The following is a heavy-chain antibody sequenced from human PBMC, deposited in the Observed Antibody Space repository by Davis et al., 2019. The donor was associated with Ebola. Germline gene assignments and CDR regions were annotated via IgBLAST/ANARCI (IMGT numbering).Heavy chain of an antibody. CDR3: ARKVPYDSSGYYSRYMDV. J-gene: IGHJ6*03. D-gene: IGHD3-22*01. Sequence: PSETLSLTCAVYGGSFSGYYWSWIRQSPGKGLDWIGEINHSGSTNYNPSLKSRVTISVDTSKNQFSLKLSSVTAADTAVYYCARKVPYDSSGYYSRYMDVWGKGTTVTVSS. CDR2: INHSGST. V-gene: IGHV4-34*01. CDR1: GGSFSGYY.